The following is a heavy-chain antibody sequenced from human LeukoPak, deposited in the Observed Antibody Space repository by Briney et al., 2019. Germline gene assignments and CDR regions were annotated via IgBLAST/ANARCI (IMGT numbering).Heavy chain of an antibody. CDR2: INSDGSST. V-gene: IGHV3-74*01. D-gene: IGHD3-10*01. CDR1: GITFSSYW. J-gene: IGHJ4*02. CDR3: TRGTGSYYSLGY. Sequence: GGSLRLSCAASGITFSSYWMHWVRQAPGKGLVWVSRINSDGSSTIYADSVQGRFTISRDNAKNTLYLQMNSLRAEDTAVYFCTRGTGSYYSLGYWGQGTLVTVSS.